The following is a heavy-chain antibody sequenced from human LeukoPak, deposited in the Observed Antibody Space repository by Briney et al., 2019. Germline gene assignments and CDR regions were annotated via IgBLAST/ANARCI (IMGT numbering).Heavy chain of an antibody. V-gene: IGHV5-51*01. CDR3: ARIETYCSSTSCYGYYYYGMDV. J-gene: IGHJ6*02. D-gene: IGHD2-2*01. Sequence: GESLKISCKGSGYSFTSYWIGWVRQMPAKGLEWMGIIYPGDSETRYSPSFQGQVTISADKSISTAYLQWSSLKASDTAMYYCARIETYCSSTSCYGYYYYGMDVWGQGTTVTVSS. CDR2: IYPGDSET. CDR1: GYSFTSYW.